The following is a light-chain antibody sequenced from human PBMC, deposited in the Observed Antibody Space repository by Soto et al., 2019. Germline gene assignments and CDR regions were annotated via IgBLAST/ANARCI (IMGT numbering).Light chain of an antibody. CDR3: QQYGTSPPYT. Sequence: EIVLTQSPGTLSFSPGERAALSCRASQSVSYNYLAWYQQKPGQAPRLLIYGASFRATGIPDRFSGSGSGTDFTLTITRLEPEDLAVYYCQQYGTSPPYTFGQGTKVDI. J-gene: IGKJ2*01. V-gene: IGKV3-20*01. CDR1: QSVSYNY. CDR2: GAS.